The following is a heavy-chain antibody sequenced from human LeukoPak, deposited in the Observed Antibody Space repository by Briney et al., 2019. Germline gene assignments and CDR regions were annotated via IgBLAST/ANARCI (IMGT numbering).Heavy chain of an antibody. CDR3: ARARDGYSSGWYGGFDP. CDR2: ISSNGGST. D-gene: IGHD6-19*01. V-gene: IGHV3-64*01. J-gene: IGHJ5*02. CDR1: GFTFSSYA. Sequence: GGSLRLSCAASGFTFSSYAMHWVRQAPGKGLEYVSAISSNGGSTYYANSVKGRFTISRDNSKNTLYLQMGSLRAEDMAVYYCARARDGYSSGWYGGFDPWGQGTLVTVSS.